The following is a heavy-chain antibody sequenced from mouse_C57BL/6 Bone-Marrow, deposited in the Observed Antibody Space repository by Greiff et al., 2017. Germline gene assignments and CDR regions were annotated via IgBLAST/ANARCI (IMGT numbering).Heavy chain of an antibody. CDR1: GYTFTDYE. CDR2: IDPETGGT. D-gene: IGHD2-5*01. J-gene: IGHJ1*03. CDR3: TRYQHSNYWYFDV. V-gene: IGHV1-15*01. Sequence: QVQLQQSGAELVRPGASVTLSCKASGYTFTDYEMHWVKQTPVHGLEWIGAIDPETGGTAYNQKFKGKAILTADKSSRTAYMELRSLTSEDSAVYYCTRYQHSNYWYFDVWGTGTTVTVSS.